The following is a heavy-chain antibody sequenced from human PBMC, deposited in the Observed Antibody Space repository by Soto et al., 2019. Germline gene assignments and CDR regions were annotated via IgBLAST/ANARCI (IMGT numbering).Heavy chain of an antibody. CDR3: AKDAKTTSGGFLDS. CDR2: ITGSGVST. V-gene: IGHV3-23*01. CDR1: GFTFSSYA. J-gene: IGHJ4*02. Sequence: GGSLRLSCAASGFTFSSYAMTWVRQAPGKGLEWVSAITGSGVSTYHADSVKGRFTISRDNSANTLYLQMNGLSAEDTAVYYCAKDAKTTSGGFLDSSGQRTLVTVSS. D-gene: IGHD6-19*01.